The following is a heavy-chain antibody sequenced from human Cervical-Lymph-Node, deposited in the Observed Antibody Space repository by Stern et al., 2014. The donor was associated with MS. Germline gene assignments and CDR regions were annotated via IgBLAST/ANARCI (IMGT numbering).Heavy chain of an antibody. CDR3: VKYCSSSSCSGFDH. J-gene: IGHJ4*02. CDR2: ISSTTTYI. Sequence: EMQLVESGGGLVKPGGSLRLSCSMNWVRQATGKGLEWVSSISSTTTYIYYADSVRGRFTISRANVKTSLFMQMNSLRVKDTAVYYCVKYCSSSSCSGFDHWGQGALVTVSS. D-gene: IGHD2-2*01. V-gene: IGHV3-21*01.